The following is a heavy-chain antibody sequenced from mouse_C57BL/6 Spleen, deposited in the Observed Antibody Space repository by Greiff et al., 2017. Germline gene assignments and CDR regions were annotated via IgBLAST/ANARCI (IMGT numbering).Heavy chain of an antibody. CDR3: ARGFAY. Sequence: VQLQQSGAELMKPGASVKLSCEATGYTFSGYGIAWVRQRPGHGLEWIGAILTGRGSTNYTEKFKGKSTFTADTSTNTAYMQLSRLTTEDSAIYSCARGFAYWGQGTLVTVSA. V-gene: IGHV1-9*01. J-gene: IGHJ3*01. CDR1: GYTFSGYG. CDR2: ILTGRGST.